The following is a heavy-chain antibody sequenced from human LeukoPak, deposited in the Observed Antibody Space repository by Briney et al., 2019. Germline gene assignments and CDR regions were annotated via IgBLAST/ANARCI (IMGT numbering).Heavy chain of an antibody. V-gene: IGHV4-31*03. D-gene: IGHD3-22*01. J-gene: IGHJ4*02. CDR3: ARRVSSGYSDY. Sequence: PSETLSLTCTVSGGSISSGGYYWSWIRQHPGKGLEWIGYIYYSGSTYYNPSLKSRVTISVDTSKNQFSLKLSSVTAADTALYYCARRVSSGYSDYWGQGTLATVSS. CDR2: IYYSGST. CDR1: GGSISSGGYY.